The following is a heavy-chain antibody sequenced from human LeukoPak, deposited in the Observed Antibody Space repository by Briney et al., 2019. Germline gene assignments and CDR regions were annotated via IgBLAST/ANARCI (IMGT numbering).Heavy chain of an antibody. CDR3: ARESYSSGYYYDY. CDR1: GFILSGYY. D-gene: IGHD3-22*01. J-gene: IGHJ4*02. Sequence: GGSLRLSCAASGFILSGYYMSWIRQAPGKGLEWVACISTNDRTTYYADSVKGRFTISRDNAKNSLYLHMNSLRAEDTAVYYCARESYSSGYYYDYWGQGTLVTVSS. V-gene: IGHV3-11*04. CDR2: ISTNDRTT.